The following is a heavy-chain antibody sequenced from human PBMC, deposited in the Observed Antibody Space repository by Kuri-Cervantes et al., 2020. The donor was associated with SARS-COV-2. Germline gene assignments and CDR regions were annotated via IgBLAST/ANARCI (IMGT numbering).Heavy chain of an antibody. J-gene: IGHJ4*02. D-gene: IGHD6-13*01. CDR3: TTWYRV. V-gene: IGHV3-15*01. Sequence: GGSLRLSCAASGLTFNNAWMTWVRQAPGKGLEWVGRIKSKGDGGTADYAAPVKGRFVISRDDSKSTVYLQMNSLKIEDTAFYYCTTWYRVWGPGTLVTVSS. CDR1: GLTFNNAW. CDR2: IKSKGDGGTA.